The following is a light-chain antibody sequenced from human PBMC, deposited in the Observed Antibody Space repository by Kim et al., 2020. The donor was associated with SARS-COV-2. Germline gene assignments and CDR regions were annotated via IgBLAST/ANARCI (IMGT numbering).Light chain of an antibody. J-gene: IGKJ1*01. CDR2: GAS. V-gene: IGKV3-15*01. Sequence: SLGERATATRSARQSDSDNLAWYQQKPGQGPRPLIYGASTRATGIPARCSGSGSGTELTLTISSLQSEDSAVDDCQQYDDWPPWTFGQGTKVDIK. CDR1: QSDSDN. CDR3: QQYDDWPPWT.